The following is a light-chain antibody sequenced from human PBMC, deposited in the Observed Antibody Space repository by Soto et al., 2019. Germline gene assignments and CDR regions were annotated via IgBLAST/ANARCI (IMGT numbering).Light chain of an antibody. CDR3: GPYCSAGT. CDR2: GTS. Sequence: WTSPAGTLYLYPKERAPLSCRASQSVSSSYLAWYQQKPGQAPRLLIYGTSRRATGSPDRFSGSGSGTDFTLTICRHEPGEFAVYYWGPYCSAGTVGQGTKVDI. J-gene: IGKJ1*01. CDR1: QSVSSSY. V-gene: IGKV3-20*01.